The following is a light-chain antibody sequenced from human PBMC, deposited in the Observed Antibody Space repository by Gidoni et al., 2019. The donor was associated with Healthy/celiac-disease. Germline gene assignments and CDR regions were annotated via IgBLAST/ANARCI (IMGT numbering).Light chain of an antibody. CDR2: GNS. V-gene: IGLV1-40*01. Sequence: QSVLPQPPSVSGAPGQRVTLSCTGSRSNIGAGYDVHWYQQLPGTAPKLLIYGNSNRPSGVPDRFSGSKSGTSASLAITGLQAEDEADYYCQSYDSSLSGFWVFGGGTKLTVL. CDR1: RSNIGAGYD. CDR3: QSYDSSLSGFWV. J-gene: IGLJ3*02.